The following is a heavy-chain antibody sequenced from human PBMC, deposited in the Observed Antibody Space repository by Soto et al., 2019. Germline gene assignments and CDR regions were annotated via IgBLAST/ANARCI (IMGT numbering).Heavy chain of an antibody. D-gene: IGHD6-13*01. V-gene: IGHV2-5*02. CDR1: GFSLSTSGVG. CDR3: ARPGIAAAGTGYFDY. Sequence: QITLKESGPTLVKPTQTLTLTCTFSGFSLSTSGVGVGWIRQPPGKALEWLALIYWDDDKRYSPSLKSRLTITKDTSKNQVVLTMTNMDPVDTATYYCARPGIAAAGTGYFDYWGQGTLVTVSS. J-gene: IGHJ4*02. CDR2: IYWDDDK.